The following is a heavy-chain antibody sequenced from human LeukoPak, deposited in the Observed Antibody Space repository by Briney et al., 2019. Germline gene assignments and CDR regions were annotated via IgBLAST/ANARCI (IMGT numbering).Heavy chain of an antibody. J-gene: IGHJ4*02. CDR1: GFIFSSSD. CDR3: AKDYLAMAH. D-gene: IGHD6-19*01. V-gene: IGHV3-23*01. CDR2: ISGSTGAT. Sequence: GGSLRLSCAASGFIFSSSDMSWVRQAPGKGLEWVSAISGSTGATYYADSVKGRFTISRDSSKNTLYLQMKSLRAEDTALYYCAKDYLAMAHWGQGTLVTVSS.